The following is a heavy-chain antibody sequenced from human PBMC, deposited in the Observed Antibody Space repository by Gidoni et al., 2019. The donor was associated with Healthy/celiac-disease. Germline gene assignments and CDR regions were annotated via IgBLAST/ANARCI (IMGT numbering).Heavy chain of an antibody. D-gene: IGHD1-26*01. CDR1: GFTFSGSA. V-gene: IGHV3-73*01. Sequence: EVQLVESGGGLVQPGGSLKLSCAASGFTFSGSAMHWVRQASGKGLEWVGRIRSKANSYATAYAASVKGGFTISRDDSKNTAYLQMNSLKTEDTAVYYCTRRRDSGSYSIDYWGQGTLVTVSS. J-gene: IGHJ4*02. CDR2: IRSKANSYAT. CDR3: TRRRDSGSYSIDY.